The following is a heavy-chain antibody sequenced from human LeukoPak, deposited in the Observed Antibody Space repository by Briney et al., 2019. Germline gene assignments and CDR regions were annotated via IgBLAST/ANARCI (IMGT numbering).Heavy chain of an antibody. D-gene: IGHD2-15*01. CDR3: ARGACSSGSCPGWDWSYP. V-gene: IGHV3-11*04. CDR1: GFTFNDYY. J-gene: IGHJ5*02. CDR2: ISNCGSTI. Sequence: PGVPLTLSCTASGFTFNDYYVLWLRQTTGRGLEWVSYISNCGSTIFYADSVRGRFTLSRDNDKNSLSLQLNSLRADDTSILYFARGACSSGSCPGWDWSYPWGQGTLVIVSS.